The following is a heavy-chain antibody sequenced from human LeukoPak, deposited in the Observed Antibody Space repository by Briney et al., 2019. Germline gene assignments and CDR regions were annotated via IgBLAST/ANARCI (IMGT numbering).Heavy chain of an antibody. V-gene: IGHV4-59*08. CDR1: GCSISSYY. CDR3: ARHPRDGYNTYYFDY. Sequence: PSETLSLTCTVSGCSISSYYWSWIRQPPGKGLEWIGYIYYSGSTNYNPSLKSRVAISVDTSKNQFSLKLSSVTAADTAVYYCARHPRDGYNTYYFDYWGQGTLVTVSS. J-gene: IGHJ4*02. CDR2: IYYSGST. D-gene: IGHD5-24*01.